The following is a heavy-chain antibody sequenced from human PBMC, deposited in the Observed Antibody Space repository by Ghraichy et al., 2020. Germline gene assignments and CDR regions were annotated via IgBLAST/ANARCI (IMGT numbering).Heavy chain of an antibody. D-gene: IGHD1-1*01. Sequence: ASVKVSCKASGYTFTDYYIHWVRQSPGQGLEWMGWNNPNSGATTYAQRFQGRVTMTRDRSISTAYMELTTLRSDDTVVYYCARSDMTTIPNFNYWGQGTLVTVSS. CDR3: ARSDMTTIPNFNY. V-gene: IGHV1-2*02. CDR2: NNPNSGAT. CDR1: GYTFTDYY. J-gene: IGHJ4*02.